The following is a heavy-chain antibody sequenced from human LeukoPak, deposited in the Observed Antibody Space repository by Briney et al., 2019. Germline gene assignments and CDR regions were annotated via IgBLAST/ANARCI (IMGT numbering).Heavy chain of an antibody. CDR2: IKSKTDGGTT. CDR1: GFTFSNAW. V-gene: IGHV3-15*01. J-gene: IGHJ4*02. Sequence: SGGSLSLSCAASGFTFSNAWISWVRQPPGKGLELVGSIKSKTDGGTTDYAAPVKGISTISRKDSKNTLYLQMIRLKTEATAVYSCTTGGGVGARPYWGEGTLVTAAS. D-gene: IGHD1-26*01. CDR3: TTGGGVGARPY.